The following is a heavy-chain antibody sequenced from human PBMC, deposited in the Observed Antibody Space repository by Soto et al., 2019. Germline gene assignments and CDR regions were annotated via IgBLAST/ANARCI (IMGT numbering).Heavy chain of an antibody. CDR3: ASTGDYGSGSYYSGSYYYGMDV. Sequence: PSETLSLTCTVSGGSISSSSYYWGWIRQPPGKGLEWIGSTYYSGSTYYNPSLKSRVTISVDTSKNQFSLKLSSVTAADTAVYYCASTGDYGSGSYYSGSYYYGMDVWGQGTTVTVSS. CDR2: TYYSGST. J-gene: IGHJ6*02. D-gene: IGHD3-10*01. V-gene: IGHV4-39*01. CDR1: GGSISSSSYY.